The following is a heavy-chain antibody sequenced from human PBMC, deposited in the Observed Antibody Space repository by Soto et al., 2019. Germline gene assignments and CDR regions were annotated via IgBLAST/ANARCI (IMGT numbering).Heavy chain of an antibody. Sequence: QIQLVQSGPEVKKPGASVKVSCKASGYTFTTYGISWVRQAPGQGLEWMGWISGYNGQTNYAQKFRGRVTITTDTATGTGYMEMRRMQSDDTATYYCARDVRKELWVAGLTAMGVWGQGTTVTVSS. D-gene: IGHD5-18*01. CDR2: ISGYNGQT. V-gene: IGHV1-18*01. CDR1: GYTFTTYG. CDR3: ARDVRKELWVAGLTAMGV. J-gene: IGHJ6*02.